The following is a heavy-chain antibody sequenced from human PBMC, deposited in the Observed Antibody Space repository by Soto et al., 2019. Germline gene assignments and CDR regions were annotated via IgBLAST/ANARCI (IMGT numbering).Heavy chain of an antibody. D-gene: IGHD2-2*01. Sequence: ETLSLTCSVSGASVSSTSSSLYYWVWIRQPPGKGLEWIGSVYYSGNTYYNPSLKSRATISVSMSQNQFSLKVASVTAADTAVYYCARRRLQPNWFDPWGQGTLVTVSS. J-gene: IGHJ5*02. CDR2: VYYSGNT. CDR1: GASVSSTSSSLYY. CDR3: ARRRLQPNWFDP. V-gene: IGHV4-39*01.